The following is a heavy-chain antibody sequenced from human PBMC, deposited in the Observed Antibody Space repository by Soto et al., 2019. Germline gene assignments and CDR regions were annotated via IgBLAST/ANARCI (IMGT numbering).Heavy chain of an antibody. CDR2: VSPGGDVS. J-gene: IGHJ3*01. CDR3: VRRAITATTNWGAFDV. V-gene: IGHV3-23*01. D-gene: IGHD1-20*01. Sequence: AGSPVPPCASSGCTFSSFVRNRVRPAPGKGLEWVSTVSPGGDVSHYTDSVKGRFTISRDNSRRTLHLQMDSLRAEDAAVYFCVRRAITATTNWGAFDVWGQGTVVTVSS. CDR1: GCTFSSFV.